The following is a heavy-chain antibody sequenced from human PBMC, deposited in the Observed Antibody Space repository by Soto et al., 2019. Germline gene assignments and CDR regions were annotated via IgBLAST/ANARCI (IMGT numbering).Heavy chain of an antibody. CDR1: GYTFTSYG. CDR2: ISTYNGNT. V-gene: IGHV1-18*01. D-gene: IGHD2-8*01. J-gene: IGHJ6*02. CDR3: ARDPYHVLMVNAPNLYGMDV. Sequence: ASVKVSCKASGYTFTSYGISWVRQAPGQGLEWMGWISTYNGNTNYPQSLQGRLTMTTDTSTTTAYMELRSLRSDDTAVYYCARDPYHVLMVNAPNLYGMDVWGQGTTVTSP.